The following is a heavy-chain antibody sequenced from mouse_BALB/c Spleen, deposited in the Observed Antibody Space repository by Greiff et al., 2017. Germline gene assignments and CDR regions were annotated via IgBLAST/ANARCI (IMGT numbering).Heavy chain of an antibody. CDR2: ISNLAYSI. CDR3: AREEGYDETCFAY. CDR1: GFTFSDYG. Sequence: EVKLQESGGGLVQSGGSRKLSCAASGFTFSDYGMAWVRQAPGKGPEWVAFISNLAYSIYYADTVTGRFTISRENAKNTLYLEMSSLRSEDTAMYYCAREEGYDETCFAYWGQGTLVTVSA. V-gene: IGHV5-15*02. J-gene: IGHJ3*01. D-gene: IGHD2-14*01.